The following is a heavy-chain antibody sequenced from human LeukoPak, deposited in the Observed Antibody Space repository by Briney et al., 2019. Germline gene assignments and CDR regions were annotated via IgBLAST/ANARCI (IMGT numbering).Heavy chain of an antibody. D-gene: IGHD1-26*01. Sequence: SETLSLTCAVYGGSFSGYYWSWIRQPAGKGLEWIGRISSSGSTNYNPSLKSRVTISVDTSKNQFSLKLSSVTAADTAVYYCARHAPILGAIVACDIWGQGTMVTVSS. CDR1: GGSFSGYY. V-gene: IGHV4-59*10. J-gene: IGHJ3*02. CDR3: ARHAPILGAIVACDI. CDR2: ISSSGST.